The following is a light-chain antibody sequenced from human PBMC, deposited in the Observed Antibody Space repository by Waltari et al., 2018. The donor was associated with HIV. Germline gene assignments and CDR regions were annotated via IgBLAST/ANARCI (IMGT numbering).Light chain of an antibody. CDR2: EDT. J-gene: IGLJ1*01. V-gene: IGLV2-23*01. CDR3: CSYGGFTTYV. CDR1: SSDVGGYSL. Sequence: QSALTQPASVSGSPGQSITISCIGTSSDVGGYSLVSSYQPHPGKAPQLLIFEDTERPSGVSKRFSAAKSGTPASLTSFGLLAEDAADYYCCSYGGFTTYVFGSGTKVTVL.